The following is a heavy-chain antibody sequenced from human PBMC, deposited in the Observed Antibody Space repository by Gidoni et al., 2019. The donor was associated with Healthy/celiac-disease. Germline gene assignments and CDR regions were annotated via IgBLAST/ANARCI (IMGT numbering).Heavy chain of an antibody. CDR3: ARDGAMGIFDY. CDR2: ISSSSSTI. CDR1: GFTFSSYS. J-gene: IGHJ4*02. D-gene: IGHD7-27*01. V-gene: IGHV3-48*01. Sequence: EVQLVESGGGLVQPGGSLRLSCAASGFTFSSYSMNWVRQAPGKGLEWVSYISSSSSTIYYADSVKGRFTISRDNAKNSLYLQMNSLRAEDTAVYYCARDGAMGIFDYWGQGTLVTVSS.